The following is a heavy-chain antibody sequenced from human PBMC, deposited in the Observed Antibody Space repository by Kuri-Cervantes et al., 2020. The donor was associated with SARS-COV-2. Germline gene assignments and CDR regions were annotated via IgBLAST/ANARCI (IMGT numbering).Heavy chain of an antibody. J-gene: IGHJ4*02. CDR3: ARGAIFGVVIAHFDY. D-gene: IGHD3-3*01. CDR1: GFTFSSYA. V-gene: IGHV3-23*01. CDR2: ISGSGGST. Sequence: GGSLRLSCAASGFTFSSYAMSWVRQAPGKGLEWVSAISGSGGSTYYADSVKGRFTISRDNSKNTLYLQMNSLRAEDTAVYYWARGAIFGVVIAHFDYWGQGTLVTVSS.